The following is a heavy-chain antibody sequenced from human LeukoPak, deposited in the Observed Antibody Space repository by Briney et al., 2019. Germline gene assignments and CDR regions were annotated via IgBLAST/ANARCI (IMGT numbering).Heavy chain of an antibody. Sequence: ASLKVSCKASGYTFTNYGISWVRQAPGQGLEWMGWISVYNGNTKNAQKLQGRVNMTTDTPASTAYVEVRSLRSDDTAVYYCVRDNAGVFDYWGQGSLVTVSS. V-gene: IGHV1-18*01. CDR3: VRDNAGVFDY. D-gene: IGHD3-10*01. J-gene: IGHJ4*02. CDR1: GYTFTNYG. CDR2: ISVYNGNT.